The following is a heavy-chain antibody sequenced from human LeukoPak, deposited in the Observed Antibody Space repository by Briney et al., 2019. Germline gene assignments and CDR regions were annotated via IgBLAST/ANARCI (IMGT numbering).Heavy chain of an antibody. CDR3: ARDGYSFGHDFDY. CDR1: GFTFSSYW. J-gene: IGHJ4*02. V-gene: IGHV3-74*01. D-gene: IGHD5-18*01. Sequence: TGGSLRLSCAASGFTFSSYWMHWVRHTPGKGLVWVSRIKGEGSSTSYADSVKGRFTISRDNAKNTLYLQMNSLRAEDTAVYYCARDGYSFGHDFDYWGQGTLVTVSS. CDR2: IKGEGSST.